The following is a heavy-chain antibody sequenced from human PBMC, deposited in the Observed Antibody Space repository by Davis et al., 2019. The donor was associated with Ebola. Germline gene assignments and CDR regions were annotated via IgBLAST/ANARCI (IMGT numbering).Heavy chain of an antibody. CDR1: GFTFSSYA. D-gene: IGHD4-17*01. CDR2: ISYDGSNK. Sequence: GESLKISCAASGFTFSSYAMHWVRQAPGKGLEWVAVISYDGSNKYYADSVKGRFTISRDNSKNTLYLQMNSLRAEDTAVYYCARGGLRYAGMDVWGQGTTVTVSS. V-gene: IGHV3-30-3*01. J-gene: IGHJ6*02. CDR3: ARGGLRYAGMDV.